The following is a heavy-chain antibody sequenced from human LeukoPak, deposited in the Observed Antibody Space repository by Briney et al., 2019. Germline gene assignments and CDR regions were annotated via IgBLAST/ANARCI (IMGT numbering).Heavy chain of an antibody. V-gene: IGHV3-48*02. CDR2: ITSSTKTL. D-gene: IGHD7-27*01. Sequence: GGSLRLSCAASGFTFSTSGLGWVRQAPGKGLEWLSYITSSTKTLYMDSVQGRFTISRDNAKNSLYLQMDSLREEDTAVYYCARLQGRGDNYLDFWGQGALVTVSS. CDR3: ARLQGRGDNYLDF. CDR1: GFTFSTSG. J-gene: IGHJ4*02.